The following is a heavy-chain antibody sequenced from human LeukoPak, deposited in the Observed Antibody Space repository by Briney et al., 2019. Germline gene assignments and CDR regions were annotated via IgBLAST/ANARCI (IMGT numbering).Heavy chain of an antibody. J-gene: IGHJ4*02. CDR3: ARDVWFGERNFDY. CDR1: GYVFSTFG. Sequence: ASVKVSCKASGYVFSTFGISWVRQAPGQGLEWMGWISAYNGNTNYAQKLQGRVTMTTDTSTSTASMELRSLRSDDTAVYYCARDVWFGERNFDYWGQGTLVTVSS. CDR2: ISAYNGNT. V-gene: IGHV1-18*01. D-gene: IGHD3-10*01.